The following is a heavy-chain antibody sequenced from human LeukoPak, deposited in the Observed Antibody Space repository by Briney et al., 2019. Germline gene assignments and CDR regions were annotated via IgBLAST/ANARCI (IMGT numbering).Heavy chain of an antibody. Sequence: GGSLRLSCAASGFTFSSYGMSWVRQAPGKGLEWVSLIHSGGSTYYADSVKGRFTISRDNSNNTVYLQMNSLRAEDTAVYYCARAPSNAHFDYWGQGTLVTVSS. CDR1: GFTFSSYG. V-gene: IGHV3-66*01. J-gene: IGHJ4*02. CDR3: ARAPSNAHFDY. D-gene: IGHD3-3*02. CDR2: IHSGGST.